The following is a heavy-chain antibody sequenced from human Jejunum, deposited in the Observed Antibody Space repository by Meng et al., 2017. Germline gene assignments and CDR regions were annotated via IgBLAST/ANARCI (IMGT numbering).Heavy chain of an antibody. V-gene: IGHV1-2*02. J-gene: IGHJ4*02. D-gene: IGHD5-12*01. Sequence: ASVKVSCKTSGYSFIDNYIHWVRQAPGQGLEWTGYINPKSGDTIYAQKSQGRVTMTRDTSISTAYMELSSLTSDDTATYYCERPGYLSLFDYWGQGTLVTVSS. CDR3: ERPGYLSLFDY. CDR1: GYSFIDNY. CDR2: INPKSGDT.